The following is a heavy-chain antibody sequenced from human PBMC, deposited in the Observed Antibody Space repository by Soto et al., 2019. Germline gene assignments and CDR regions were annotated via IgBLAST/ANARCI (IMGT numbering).Heavy chain of an antibody. V-gene: IGHV1-8*01. Sequence: GASVKVSCKASGYTFTSYDINWVRQATGQGLEWMGWMNPNSGNTGYAQKFQGRVTMTRNTSISTAYMELSSLRSEDTAVYYCARSGVPIISGCSGGSCYSSHNWFDPWGQGTLVTVSS. CDR2: MNPNSGNT. J-gene: IGHJ5*02. CDR1: GYTFTSYD. D-gene: IGHD2-15*01. CDR3: ARSGVPIISGCSGGSCYSSHNWFDP.